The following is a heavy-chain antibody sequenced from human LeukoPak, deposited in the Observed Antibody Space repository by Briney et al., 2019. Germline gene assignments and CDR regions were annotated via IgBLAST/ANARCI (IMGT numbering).Heavy chain of an antibody. J-gene: IGHJ4*02. CDR2: IYYSGTT. V-gene: IGHV4-59*01. CDR1: GGSISSYY. Sequence: PSETLSLTCTVSGGSISSYYWSWIRQPPGKGLEWIGCIYYSGTTKYNPSLKSRVTISVDASKNHFSLNLTSVTAADTAVYYCARDRSLGIIDYWGQGTLVTVSS. D-gene: IGHD3-16*01. CDR3: ARDRSLGIIDY.